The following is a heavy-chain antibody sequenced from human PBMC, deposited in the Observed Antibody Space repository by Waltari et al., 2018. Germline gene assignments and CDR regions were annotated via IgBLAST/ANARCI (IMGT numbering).Heavy chain of an antibody. V-gene: IGHV3-7*01. J-gene: IGHJ6*02. CDR1: GFTFSSYW. CDR2: IKQDGSEK. CDR3: AREGYGDPTIYYYYGMDV. Sequence: EVQLVESGGGLVQPGGSPRLSCAASGFTFSSYWMSWVRQAPGKGLEWVANIKQDGSEKYYVDSVKGRFTISRDNAKNSLYLQMNSLRAEDTAVYYCAREGYGDPTIYYYYGMDVWGQGTTVTVSS. D-gene: IGHD4-17*01.